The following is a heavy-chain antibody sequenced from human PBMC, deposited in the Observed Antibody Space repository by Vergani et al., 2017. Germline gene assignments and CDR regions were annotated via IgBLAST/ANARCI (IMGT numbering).Heavy chain of an antibody. CDR3: ATIGYRRWGYYFDY. V-gene: IGHV4-4*02. CDR2: ICHTEDT. D-gene: IGHD2-2*02. Sequence: QVQLQESGPGLVKPSETLSLTCTVSGVSISSNNCWTWVRQPPGKGLEWIGEICHTEDTKYSPSLKSRVTVSVDESRNLFSLRLNSVTAADTAVYYCATIGYRRWGYYFDYWGQGILVTVSS. CDR1: GVSISSNNC. J-gene: IGHJ4*02.